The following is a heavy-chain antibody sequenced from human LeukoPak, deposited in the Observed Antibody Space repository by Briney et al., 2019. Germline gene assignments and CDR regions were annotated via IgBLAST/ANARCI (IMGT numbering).Heavy chain of an antibody. CDR3: AKSTNYYGSGSYWYFDY. J-gene: IGHJ4*02. D-gene: IGHD3-10*01. Sequence: GGSLRLSCAASGFTFSSYSMNWVRQAPGKGLEWVSGISWNSGSIGYADSVKGRFTISRDNAKNSLYLQMNSLRAEDTALYYCAKSTNYYGSGSYWYFDYWGQGTLVTVSS. CDR1: GFTFSSYS. CDR2: ISWNSGSI. V-gene: IGHV3-9*01.